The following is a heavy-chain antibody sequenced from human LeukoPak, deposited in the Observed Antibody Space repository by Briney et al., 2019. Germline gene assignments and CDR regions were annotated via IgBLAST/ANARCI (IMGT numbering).Heavy chain of an antibody. CDR1: GYSISSGYY. V-gene: IGHV4-38-2*01. CDR3: ARHLRYCSSTSCYPEAFDI. Sequence: SETLSLTCAVSGYSISSGYYWGWIRPPPGKGLEWIGSIYHSGSTYYNPSLKSRVTISVDTSKNQFSLKLSSVTAADTAVYYCARHLRYCSSTSCYPEAFDIWGQGTMVTVSS. J-gene: IGHJ3*02. CDR2: IYHSGST. D-gene: IGHD2-2*01.